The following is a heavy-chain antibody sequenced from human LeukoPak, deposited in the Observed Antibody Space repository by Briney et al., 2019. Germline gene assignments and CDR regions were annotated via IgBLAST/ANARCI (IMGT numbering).Heavy chain of an antibody. CDR3: ARACYYDSSGPNDAFDI. Sequence: PGGSLRLSCAASGFTFSSYSMNWVRQAPGKGLEWVSYISSSSSTIYYADSVKGRFTISRDNAKNSLYLQMNSLRAEDTAVYYCARACYYDSSGPNDAFDIWGQGTMVTVS. D-gene: IGHD3-22*01. CDR1: GFTFSSYS. CDR2: ISSSSSTI. V-gene: IGHV3-48*01. J-gene: IGHJ3*02.